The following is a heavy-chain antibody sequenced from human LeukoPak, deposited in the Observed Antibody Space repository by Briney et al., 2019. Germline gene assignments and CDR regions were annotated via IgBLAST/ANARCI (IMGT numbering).Heavy chain of an antibody. V-gene: IGHV3-30*18. CDR3: AKGGSGSYFDY. Sequence: GRSLRLSCAASGFTFSSYGMHWVRQAPGKGLEWVAVISYDGSNKYYADSVKGRFTISRDNSKNTLYLQMNSLRAEDTAVYYCAKGGSGSYFDYWGQGTLVTVSS. CDR2: ISYDGSNK. D-gene: IGHD6-19*01. J-gene: IGHJ4*02. CDR1: GFTFSSYG.